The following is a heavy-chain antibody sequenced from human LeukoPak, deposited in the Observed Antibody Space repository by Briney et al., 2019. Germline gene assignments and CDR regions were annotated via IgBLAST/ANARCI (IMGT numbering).Heavy chain of an antibody. CDR1: GFTFDDYA. CDR2: ISWNSSSI. J-gene: IGHJ5*02. CDR3: AKDLSSRYYYGCFDP. V-gene: IGHV3-9*01. D-gene: IGHD3-10*01. Sequence: GGSLRLSCAASGFTFDDYAMHWVRQAPGKGLEWVSGISWNSSSIGYADPVKGRFTISRDNAKNSLYLQMNSLRTEDTAVYYCAKDLSSRYYYGCFDPWGQGTLVTVSS.